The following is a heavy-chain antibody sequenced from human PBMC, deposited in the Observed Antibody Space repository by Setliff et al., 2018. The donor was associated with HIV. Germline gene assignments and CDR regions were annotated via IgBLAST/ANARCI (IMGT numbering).Heavy chain of an antibody. Sequence: ASVKVSCKASGYTFISYAVYWVRQAPGQGLEWMGWLSPNNGDTNIPQRFQGRVTMTRDTSINTAYMELNSLRSDDTAVYYCVTAQWTVVLPAPRETHFESWGQGTLVTVSS. D-gene: IGHD6-19*01. J-gene: IGHJ4*02. CDR3: VTAQWTVVLPAPRETHFES. CDR2: LSPNNGDT. CDR1: GYTFISYA. V-gene: IGHV1-2*02.